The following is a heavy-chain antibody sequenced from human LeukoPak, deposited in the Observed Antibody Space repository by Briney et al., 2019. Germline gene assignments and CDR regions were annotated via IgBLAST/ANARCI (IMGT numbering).Heavy chain of an antibody. CDR2: MDSGGST. D-gene: IGHD2-8*01. CDR1: GFTVSRNY. J-gene: IGHJ2*01. CDR3: AKDKNPYCTNGVCYKRHWYSDL. Sequence: GGSLRLSCAVSGFTVSRNYMTWVRQAPGKGLEWVSVMDSGGSTYYADSVKGRFTISRDNSKNTLFLQMNSLRAEDTAVYYCAKDKNPYCTNGVCYKRHWYSDLWGRGTLVTVSS. V-gene: IGHV3-53*01.